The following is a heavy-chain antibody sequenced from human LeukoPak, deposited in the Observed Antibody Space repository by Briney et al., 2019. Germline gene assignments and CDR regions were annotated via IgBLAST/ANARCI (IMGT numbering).Heavy chain of an antibody. J-gene: IGHJ4*02. V-gene: IGHV4-59*08. D-gene: IGHD6-19*01. Sequence: PSETLSLTCTVSGGSISSYYWSWLRQPPGKGLEWIGNIYYSGSTNYNPSLKSRVTISVDTSKNQFSLKLSSVTAADTAVYYCARRGYCSGWCYFDYWGQGTLVTVSS. CDR3: ARRGYCSGWCYFDY. CDR2: IYYSGST. CDR1: GGSISSYY.